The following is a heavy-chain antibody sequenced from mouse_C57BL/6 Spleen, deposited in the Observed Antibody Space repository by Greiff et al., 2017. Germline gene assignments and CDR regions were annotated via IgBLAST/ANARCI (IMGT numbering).Heavy chain of an antibody. Sequence: EVQGVESGGGLVQPGGSLKLSCAASGFTFSDYYMYWVRQTPEKRLEWVAYISNGGGSTYYPDTVKGRFTISRDNAKNTLYLQMSRLKSEDTAMYYCARSMTTTRAWFAYWGQGTLVTVSA. CDR3: ARSMTTTRAWFAY. V-gene: IGHV5-12*01. J-gene: IGHJ3*01. D-gene: IGHD2-4*01. CDR1: GFTFSDYY. CDR2: ISNGGGST.